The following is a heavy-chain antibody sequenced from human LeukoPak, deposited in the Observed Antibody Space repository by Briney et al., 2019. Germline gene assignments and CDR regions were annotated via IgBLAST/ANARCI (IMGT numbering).Heavy chain of an antibody. CDR2: IIPIFGTA. Sequence: KVSCKASGGTFSSYAISWVRQAPGQGLEWMGGIIPIFGTANYAQKFQGRVTITADESTSTAYMELSSLRSEDTAVYYCALKAAGGNSGGMVFDPWGQGTLVTVSS. CDR3: ALKAAGGNSGGMVFDP. CDR1: GGTFSSYA. J-gene: IGHJ5*02. D-gene: IGHD4-23*01. V-gene: IGHV1-69*01.